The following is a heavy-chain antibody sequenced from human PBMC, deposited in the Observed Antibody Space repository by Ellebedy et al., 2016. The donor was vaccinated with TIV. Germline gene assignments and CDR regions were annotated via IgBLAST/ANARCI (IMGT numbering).Heavy chain of an antibody. CDR2: ISRSGGYT. D-gene: IGHD2-21*02. V-gene: IGHV3-23*01. CDR3: ARAVHHGGDIYDY. CDR1: GFTFTDYS. J-gene: IGHJ4*02. Sequence: GGSLRLSXAASGFTFTDYSMHWVRQAPGKGPSWVSVISRSGGYTYYADSVQGRFTISRDNSKDTLYLQMNSLRAEDTAVYFCARAVHHGGDIYDYWGQGTPVTVSS.